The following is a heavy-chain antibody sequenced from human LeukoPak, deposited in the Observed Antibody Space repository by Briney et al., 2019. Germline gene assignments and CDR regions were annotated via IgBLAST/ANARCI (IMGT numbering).Heavy chain of an antibody. CDR3: ARDDAILTGLDG. J-gene: IGHJ4*02. CDR1: GFTFSDYY. D-gene: IGHD3-9*01. Sequence: GGSLTLSCAASGFTFSDYYMSWLRQAPGKGLEWVSYISSSSSYTNYADSVKGRFTISRDNAKNSLYLRMNSLRAEDTAVYYCARDDAILTGLDGWGQGTLVTVSS. V-gene: IGHV3-11*06. CDR2: ISSSSSYT.